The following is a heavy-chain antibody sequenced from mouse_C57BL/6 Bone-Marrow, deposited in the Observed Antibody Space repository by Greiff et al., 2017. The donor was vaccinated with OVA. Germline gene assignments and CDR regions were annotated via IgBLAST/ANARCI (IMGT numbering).Heavy chain of an antibody. Sequence: EVQGVESGGDLVKPGGSLKLSCAASGFTFSSYGMSWVRQTPDKRLEWVATISSGGSYTYYPDSVKGRFTISRDNAKNTLYLQMSSLKSEDTAMYYCARQYYYGSTTSYFDYWGQGTTLTVSS. CDR2: ISSGGSYT. V-gene: IGHV5-6*01. CDR3: ARQYYYGSTTSYFDY. D-gene: IGHD1-1*01. J-gene: IGHJ2*01. CDR1: GFTFSSYG.